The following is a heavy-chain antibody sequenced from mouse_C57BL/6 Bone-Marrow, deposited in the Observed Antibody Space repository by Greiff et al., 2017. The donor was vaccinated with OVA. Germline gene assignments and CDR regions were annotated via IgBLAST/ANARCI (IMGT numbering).Heavy chain of an antibody. CDR1: GYTFTSYW. V-gene: IGHV1-52*01. CDR2: IDPADGET. J-gene: IGHJ2*01. D-gene: IGHD3-2*02. Sequence: QVQLQQPGAELVRPGSSVKLSCKASGYTFTSYWMHWVKQRPIQGLEWIGNIDPADGETNYNQKFKDKATLTVDKSSSTAYMQLSSLTSEDSAVYYCARHSGYPYYFDYWGQGTTLTVSS. CDR3: ARHSGYPYYFDY.